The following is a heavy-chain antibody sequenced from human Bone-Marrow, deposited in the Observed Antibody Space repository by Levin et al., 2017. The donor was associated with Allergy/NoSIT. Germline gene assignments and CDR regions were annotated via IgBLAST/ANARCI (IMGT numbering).Heavy chain of an antibody. Sequence: GESLKISCAASGFTFSDYYMSWIRQAPGEGLEWVSYISSSSSYTNYADSVKGRFTISRDDAKNSLYLQMNSPRAEDTAVYYCARHIQYYYYYMDVWGKGTTVTVSS. V-gene: IGHV3-11*06. CDR3: ARHIQYYYYYMDV. D-gene: IGHD5-18*01. J-gene: IGHJ6*03. CDR1: GFTFSDYY. CDR2: ISSSSSYT.